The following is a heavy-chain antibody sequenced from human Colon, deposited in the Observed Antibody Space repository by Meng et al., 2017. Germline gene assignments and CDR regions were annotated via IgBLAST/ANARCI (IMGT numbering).Heavy chain of an antibody. J-gene: IGHJ4*02. CDR2: INSDGSST. CDR3: AKGRTSDY. CDR1: GFTFTRYG. V-gene: IGHV3/OR16-13*01. Sequence: VQLVESWGGVVQPGRSLGFSCVASGFTFTRYGIHWVRQAPGKGLVWVSRINSDGSSTSYADSMKGQFTISRDNAKNTLYLQMNSLRAEDTAVYYCAKGRTSDYWGQGTLVTVSS. D-gene: IGHD3/OR15-3a*01.